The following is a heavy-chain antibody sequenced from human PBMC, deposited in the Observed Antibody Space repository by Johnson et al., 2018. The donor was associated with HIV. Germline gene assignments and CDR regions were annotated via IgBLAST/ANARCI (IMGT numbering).Heavy chain of an antibody. CDR2: IGTAGDT. Sequence: VHLVESGGGLVQPGGSLRLSCSASGFSVSTYDMHWVRQATGKGLDWVSVIGTAGDTYYANSVKGRFTISRDNSKNTLYLQMGSLRAEDMGAYYCARGGSRTTIFGVDINLGGFDIWGQGTRVTVSS. CDR1: GFSVSTYD. D-gene: IGHD3-3*01. V-gene: IGHV3-13*01. J-gene: IGHJ3*02. CDR3: ARGGSRTTIFGVDINLGGFDI.